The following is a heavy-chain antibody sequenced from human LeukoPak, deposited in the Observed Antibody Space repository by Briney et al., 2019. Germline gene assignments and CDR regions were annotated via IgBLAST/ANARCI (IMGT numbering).Heavy chain of an antibody. J-gene: IGHJ5*02. D-gene: IGHD3-10*01. Sequence: GESLKISCKGSGYSFTSYWIGWVRQVPGKGLEWMGIIYPGDSDTRYSPSFQGQVTISADKSISTAYLQWSSLKASDTAMYYCARLPRPGYYGSGTQGGFDPWGQGTLVTVSS. CDR2: IYPGDSDT. V-gene: IGHV5-51*01. CDR3: ARLPRPGYYGSGTQGGFDP. CDR1: GYSFTSYW.